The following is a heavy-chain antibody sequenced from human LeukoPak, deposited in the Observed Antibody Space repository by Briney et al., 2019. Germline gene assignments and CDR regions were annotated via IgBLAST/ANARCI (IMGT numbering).Heavy chain of an antibody. CDR2: IYYSGST. CDR3: ARETVTVTKSWFDP. J-gene: IGHJ5*02. V-gene: IGHV4-31*03. CDR1: GGSISSGGYY. D-gene: IGHD4-17*01. Sequence: PSETLSLTCTVSGGSISSGGYYWSWIPQHPGKGLEGNGYIYYSGSTYYNPSLKSRVTISVDTSKKQSSLKLSSVTAADTAVYYCARETVTVTKSWFDPWGQGTLVTVSS.